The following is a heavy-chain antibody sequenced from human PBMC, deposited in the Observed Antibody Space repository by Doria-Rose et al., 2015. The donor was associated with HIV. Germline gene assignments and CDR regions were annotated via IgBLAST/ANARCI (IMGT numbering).Heavy chain of an antibody. CDR3: ARMGSYRELDY. V-gene: IGHV4-31*03. J-gene: IGHJ4*02. CDR2: TYYTGTS. Sequence: QVQLQQWGPGLVKPSETLSLTCSVSGASVSSRGYYRNWIRQVPGKGLESLGYTYYTGTSDYSPSLKSRLNMAVDTSKNQFSLKLSFVTVADTAVYYCARMGSYRELDYWGQGALVIVSA. CDR1: GASVSSRGYY. D-gene: IGHD3-3*01.